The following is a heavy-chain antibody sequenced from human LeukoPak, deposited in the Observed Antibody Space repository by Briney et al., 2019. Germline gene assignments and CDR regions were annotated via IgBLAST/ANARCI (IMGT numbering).Heavy chain of an antibody. J-gene: IGHJ3*02. CDR1: GFIFNRYE. Sequence: GGSLRLSCAASGFIFNRYEMTWVRQAPGKGLEWVSYISSSGSTIYYADSVKGRFTISRDNAKNSLYLQMNSLRDEDTAVYYCARDAHYYDSSGYYSRAFDIWGQGTMVTVSS. V-gene: IGHV3-48*03. CDR3: ARDAHYYDSSGYYSRAFDI. CDR2: ISSSGSTI. D-gene: IGHD3-22*01.